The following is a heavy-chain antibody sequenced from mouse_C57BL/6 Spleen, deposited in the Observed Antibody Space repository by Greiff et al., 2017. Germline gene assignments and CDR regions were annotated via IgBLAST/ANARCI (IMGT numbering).Heavy chain of an antibody. CDR3: VGNYDFDGFAY. J-gene: IGHJ3*01. CDR1: GFNIKDYY. V-gene: IGHV14-2*01. Sequence: EVKLMESGAELVKPGASVKLSCTASGFNIKDYYMHWVKQRTEQGLEWIGRIDPEDGETKYAPKFQGKATITADTSSNTAYLQLSSLTSEDTAVYYCVGNYDFDGFAYWGQGTLVTVSA. CDR2: IDPEDGET. D-gene: IGHD2-4*01.